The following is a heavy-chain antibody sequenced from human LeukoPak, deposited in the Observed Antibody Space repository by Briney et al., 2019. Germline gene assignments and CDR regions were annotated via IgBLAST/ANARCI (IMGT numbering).Heavy chain of an antibody. J-gene: IGHJ6*04. CDR1: GFTFSSYA. V-gene: IGHV3-30-3*01. Sequence: PGGSLRLSCAASGFTFSSYAMHWVRQAPGKGLEWVAVISYDGSNKYYADSVKGRFTISRDNSKNTLYLQMNSLRAEDTAVYYCARDGGRCPGDVWGKGTTVTVSS. CDR3: ARDGGRCPGDV. CDR2: ISYDGSNK. D-gene: IGHD3-16*01.